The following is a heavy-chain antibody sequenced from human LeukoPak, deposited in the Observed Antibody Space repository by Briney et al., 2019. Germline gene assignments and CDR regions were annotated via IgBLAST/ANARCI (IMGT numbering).Heavy chain of an antibody. CDR2: INTDGSST. CDR3: AREAATFDY. CDR1: GFILSTFD. V-gene: IGHV3-74*01. Sequence: GGSLRLSCAASGFILSTFDMNWVRQAPGKGLEWVSRINTDGSSTNYADSVKGRFTISRDNARNTLYLQMNSLRAEDTAVYYCAREAATFDYWGQGTLVTVSS. J-gene: IGHJ4*02. D-gene: IGHD6-13*01.